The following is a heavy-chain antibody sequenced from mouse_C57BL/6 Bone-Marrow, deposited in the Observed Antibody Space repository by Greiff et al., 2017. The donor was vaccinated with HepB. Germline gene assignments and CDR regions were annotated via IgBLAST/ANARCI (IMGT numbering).Heavy chain of an antibody. CDR3: ARRYYYGLHWYFDV. D-gene: IGHD1-1*01. CDR1: GYTFTSYW. Sequence: VQLQQPGAELVMPGASVKLSCKASGYTFTSYWMHWMKQRPGQGLEWIGEIDPSDSYTNYNQKFKGKSTLTVDKSSSTAYMQLSSLTSEDSAVYYCARRYYYGLHWYFDVWGTGTTVTVSS. V-gene: IGHV1-69*01. J-gene: IGHJ1*03. CDR2: IDPSDSYT.